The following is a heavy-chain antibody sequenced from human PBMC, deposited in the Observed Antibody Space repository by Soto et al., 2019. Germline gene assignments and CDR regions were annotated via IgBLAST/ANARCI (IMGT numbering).Heavy chain of an antibody. J-gene: IGHJ5*01. CDR3: ARRLPQRVAVFES. D-gene: IGHD6-19*01. V-gene: IGHV5-51*01. Sequence: GESLKSSCNTSGYTFTNDWIAWVGQMPGKDLDLMGVIYPGDSDTKYSPSFQGQVTISVDKSTSTAYLQWSSLEASDTAMYYCARRLPQRVAVFESWGQGTLVTVSS. CDR2: IYPGDSDT. CDR1: GYTFTNDW.